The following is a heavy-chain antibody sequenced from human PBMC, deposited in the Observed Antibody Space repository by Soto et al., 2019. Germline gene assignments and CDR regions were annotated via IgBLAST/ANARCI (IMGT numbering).Heavy chain of an antibody. D-gene: IGHD5-18*01. CDR3: ARSPASGYSYGYTKYNWFDP. CDR2: INHSGST. J-gene: IGHJ5*02. Sequence: PSETLSLTCAVYGGSFSGYYWSWIRQPPGKGLEWIGEINHSGSTNYNPSLKSRVTISVDTSKNQFSLKLSSVTAADTAVYYCARSPASGYSYGYTKYNWFDPWGQGTLVTVSS. V-gene: IGHV4-34*01. CDR1: GGSFSGYY.